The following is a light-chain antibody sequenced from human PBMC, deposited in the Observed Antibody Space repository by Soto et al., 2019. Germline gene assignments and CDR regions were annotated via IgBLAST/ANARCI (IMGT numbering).Light chain of an antibody. J-gene: IGKJ4*01. V-gene: IGKV1-5*03. CDR3: QQYKAWHLT. Sequence: DIQMTQSPSTLSASVGDRVTITCRASQSIESWLAWYQQKPGKAPKLLLHKASSLQSGVPSRFTGSASGTEFTLTISSLQPYDFATYYCQQYKAWHLTFGGGTKVEIK. CDR1: QSIESW. CDR2: KAS.